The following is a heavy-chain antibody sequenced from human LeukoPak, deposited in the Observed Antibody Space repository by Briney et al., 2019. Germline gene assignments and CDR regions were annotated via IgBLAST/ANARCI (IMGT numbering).Heavy chain of an antibody. J-gene: IGHJ3*02. Sequence: SETLSLTCTVSGGSISSGSYYWSWIRQPPGKGLEWIGYIYYSGSTNYNPSLKSRVTISVDTSKNQFSLKLSSVTAADTAVYYCARGYGSGSYYNGGDAFDIWGQGTMVTVSS. CDR3: ARGYGSGSYYNGGDAFDI. CDR2: IYYSGST. CDR1: GGSISSGSYY. D-gene: IGHD3-10*01. V-gene: IGHV4-61*01.